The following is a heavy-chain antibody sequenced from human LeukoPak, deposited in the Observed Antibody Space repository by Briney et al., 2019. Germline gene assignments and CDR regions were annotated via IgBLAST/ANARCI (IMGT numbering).Heavy chain of an antibody. V-gene: IGHV1-46*01. Sequence: ASVKVSCKASGYTFTSYYMHWVRQAPGQGLEWMGIINPSGGSTNYAQKFQGRVTMTRDMSTSTVYMELSSLRSEDTAVYYCASSYDSSGCFDYWGQGTLVTVSS. CDR1: GYTFTSYY. D-gene: IGHD3-22*01. J-gene: IGHJ4*02. CDR2: INPSGGST. CDR3: ASSYDSSGCFDY.